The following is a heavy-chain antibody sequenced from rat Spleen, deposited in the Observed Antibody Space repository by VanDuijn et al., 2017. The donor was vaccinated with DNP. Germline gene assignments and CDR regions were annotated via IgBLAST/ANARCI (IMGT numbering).Heavy chain of an antibody. D-gene: IGHD1-4*01. CDR1: GFTFSDYA. J-gene: IGHJ2*01. CDR2: IIYDGSTT. CDR3: AGRPPPTRGPFDY. Sequence: EVQLVVSGGGLVQPGRSLKLSCAASGFTFSDYAMAWVRQTPKKGLEWVATIIYDGSTTYYRDSVKGRFTISRDNAKGTLYLQMDSLRSEDTATYYCAGRPPPTRGPFDYWGQGVTVTVSS. V-gene: IGHV5-17*01.